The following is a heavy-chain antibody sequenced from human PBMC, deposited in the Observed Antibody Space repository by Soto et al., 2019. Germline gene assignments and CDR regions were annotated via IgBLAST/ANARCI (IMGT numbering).Heavy chain of an antibody. CDR1: GFTFSSYA. V-gene: IGHV3-23*01. D-gene: IGHD6-19*01. Sequence: GGSLRLSCAASGFTFSSYAMSWVRQAPGKGLEWVSAISGSGGSTYYADSVKGRFTISRDNSKNTLYLQMNSLRAEDTAVYYCAKSRQWLVNPDYFDYWGQGTLVTVSS. J-gene: IGHJ4*02. CDR3: AKSRQWLVNPDYFDY. CDR2: ISGSGGST.